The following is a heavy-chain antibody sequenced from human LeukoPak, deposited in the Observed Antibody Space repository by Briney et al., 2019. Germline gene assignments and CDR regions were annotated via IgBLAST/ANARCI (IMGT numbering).Heavy chain of an antibody. CDR1: AFTCSSNS. CDR2: IKEDGSEK. D-gene: IGHD1-26*01. CDR3: ARGSGRYYVY. J-gene: IGHJ4*02. Sequence: GGTLTLSGAASAFTCSSNSMSWVRQAPGQGLEWVANIKEDGSEKYYVDSVKGRFTISRDNAKNSLYLQMNSLRAEDTAVYYCARGSGRYYVYWGQGTLVTVSS. V-gene: IGHV3-7*04.